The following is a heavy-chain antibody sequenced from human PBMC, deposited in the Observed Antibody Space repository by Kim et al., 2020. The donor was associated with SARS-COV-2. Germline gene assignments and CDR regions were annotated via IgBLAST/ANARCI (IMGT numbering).Heavy chain of an antibody. CDR3: AKDNWWLPD. V-gene: IGHV3-23*01. CDR2: GST. J-gene: IGHJ4*02. Sequence: GSTYYADSVKGRFTISRDNSENTLYLQMNSLRAEDTAVYYCAKDNWWLPDWGQGTLVTVSS. D-gene: IGHD2-15*01.